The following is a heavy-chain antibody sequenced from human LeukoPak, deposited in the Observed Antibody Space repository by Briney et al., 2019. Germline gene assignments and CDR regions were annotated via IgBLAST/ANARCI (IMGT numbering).Heavy chain of an antibody. V-gene: IGHV4-30-2*01. CDR2: IYHSGST. Sequence: SETLSLTCTVSGGSISSYSWSWIRQPPGKGLEWIGYIYHSGSTYYNPSLKSRVTISVDRSKNQFSLKLSSVTAADTAVYYCARGVYDSSGYYLDYWGQGTLVTVSS. D-gene: IGHD3-22*01. CDR1: GGSISSYS. J-gene: IGHJ4*02. CDR3: ARGVYDSSGYYLDY.